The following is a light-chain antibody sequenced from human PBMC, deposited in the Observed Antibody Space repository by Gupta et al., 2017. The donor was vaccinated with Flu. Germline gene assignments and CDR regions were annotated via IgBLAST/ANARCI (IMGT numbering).Light chain of an antibody. Sequence: VTISCSGSSSNIGSNYVYWYQQLPGTAPKLLTYRNNQRPSGVPDRFSGSKSGTSASLAISGLRSEDEADYYCAAWDDSLSGPGVFGGGTKLTVL. CDR3: AAWDDSLSGPGV. V-gene: IGLV1-47*01. CDR1: SSNIGSNY. CDR2: RNN. J-gene: IGLJ2*01.